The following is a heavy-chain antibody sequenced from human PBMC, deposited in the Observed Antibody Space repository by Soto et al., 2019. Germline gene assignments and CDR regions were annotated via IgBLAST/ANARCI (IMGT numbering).Heavy chain of an antibody. Sequence: PGXSLRLSCAASGFTFSSYGMHWFRQAPVNGLEWVAVIWYDGSNKYYADSVKGRFTISRDNSKNTLYLQMNSLRAEDTAVYYCARERFGELLFYYYYGMDVWGQGTTVTVSS. V-gene: IGHV3-33*01. CDR3: ARERFGELLFYYYYGMDV. CDR1: GFTFSSYG. D-gene: IGHD3-10*01. CDR2: IWYDGSNK. J-gene: IGHJ6*02.